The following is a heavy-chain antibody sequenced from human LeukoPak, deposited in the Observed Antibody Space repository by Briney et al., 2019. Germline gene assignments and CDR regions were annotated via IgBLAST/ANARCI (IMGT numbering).Heavy chain of an antibody. D-gene: IGHD1-26*01. V-gene: IGHV4-59*01. CDR2: IYYSGST. CDR1: GGSISSYY. CDR3: ARAEWERYPLPYFQH. J-gene: IGHJ1*01. Sequence: SETLSLTCTVSGGSISSYYWSWIRQPTGKGLDWIGYIYYSGSTNYNPSLKSRVTISVDTSKNQFSLKLSSVTAADTAVYYCARAEWERYPLPYFQHWGQGTLVTVSS.